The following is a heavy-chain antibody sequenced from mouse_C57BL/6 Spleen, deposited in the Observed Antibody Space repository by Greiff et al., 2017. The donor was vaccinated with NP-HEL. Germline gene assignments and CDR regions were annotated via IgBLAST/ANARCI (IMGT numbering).Heavy chain of an antibody. D-gene: IGHD2-4*01. CDR3: ARIYYDYDAAWFAY. CDR2: INPNNGGT. J-gene: IGHJ3*01. V-gene: IGHV1-26*01. Sequence: EVQLQQSGPELVKPGASVKISCKASGYTFTDYYMNWVKQSHGKSLEWIGDINPNNGGTSYNQKFKGKATLTVDKSSSTAYMELRSLTSEDSAVYYCARIYYDYDAAWFAYWGQGTLVTVSA. CDR1: GYTFTDYY.